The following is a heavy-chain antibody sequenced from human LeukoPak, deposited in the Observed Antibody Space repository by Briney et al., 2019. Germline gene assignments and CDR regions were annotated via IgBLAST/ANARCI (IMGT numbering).Heavy chain of an antibody. CDR1: GGTFSSYA. CDR3: ARGSSSSAAFDI. CDR2: IIPILGIA. D-gene: IGHD6-6*01. V-gene: IGHV1-69*04. J-gene: IGHJ3*02. Sequence: ASVKVSCKASGGTFSSYAISWVRQAPGQGLEWMGRIIPILGIANYAQKFQGRVTITADKSTSTAYMELSSLRSEDTAVYYCARGSSSSAAFDIWGQGTMVTVSS.